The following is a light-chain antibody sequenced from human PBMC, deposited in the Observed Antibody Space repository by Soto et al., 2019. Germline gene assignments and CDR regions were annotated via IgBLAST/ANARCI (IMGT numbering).Light chain of an antibody. J-gene: IGKJ4*01. CDR2: GAY. Sequence: GLTQSPGTLSLSPGERATLSCRASQGVTSSYLGWYQQKPGQAPRILIFGAYTRATGIPDRFSGSGFGTDFTLTISRLEPEDFAVYYCQQYGSSLKITFGGGTKVEIK. V-gene: IGKV3-20*01. CDR3: QQYGSSLKIT. CDR1: QGVTSSY.